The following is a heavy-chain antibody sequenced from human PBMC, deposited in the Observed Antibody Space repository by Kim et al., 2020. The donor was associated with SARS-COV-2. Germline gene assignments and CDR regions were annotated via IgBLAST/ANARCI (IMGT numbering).Heavy chain of an antibody. CDR3: ARDYFNDVSLWFGELYVPYGLYV. Sequence: VGSLRLSCAASGFTFSSYAMHWVRQAPGKGLDWVAVISYDGSNKYYADSVKGRFTISRDNSKDTLYLQMNSLRADDTAGYYCARDYFNDVSLWFGELYVPYGLYVWGRGTTVTVAS. J-gene: IGHJ6*02. CDR1: GFTFSSYA. D-gene: IGHD3-10*01. V-gene: IGHV3-30*04. CDR2: ISYDGSNK.